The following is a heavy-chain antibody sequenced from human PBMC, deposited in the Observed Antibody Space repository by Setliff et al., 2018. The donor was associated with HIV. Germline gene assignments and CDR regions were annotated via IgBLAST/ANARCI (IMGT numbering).Heavy chain of an antibody. CDR3: ARSKTFYDFWGGYYTHGAVKS. V-gene: IGHV4-39*01. CDR2: IFYSGVT. D-gene: IGHD3-3*01. Sequence: PSETLSLTCTVSGGSFTSRSYYWGWIRQPPGKGLEWIGSIFYSGVTYYNPSLKSRVTISVDTSKNQFSLNLTSVTAADTAVYYCARSKTFYDFWGGYYTHGAVKSWGLGTMVTV. CDR1: GGSFTSRSYY. J-gene: IGHJ3*01.